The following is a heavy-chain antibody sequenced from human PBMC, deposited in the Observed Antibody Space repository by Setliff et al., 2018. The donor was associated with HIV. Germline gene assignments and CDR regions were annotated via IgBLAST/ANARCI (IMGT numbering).Heavy chain of an antibody. CDR2: IYYSGAT. D-gene: IGHD3-10*01. V-gene: IGHV4-39*01. J-gene: IGHJ4*02. CDR3: ARLGYVSGGFYKTPGPYYFDY. CDR1: GGSVGSGSYY. Sequence: SETLSLTCTVSGGSVGSGSYYWSWIRQSPGKGLEWIGIIYYSGATYYNPSLTSRVTISVDTSRNQFSLKLRSVTASDTAAYYCARLGYVSGGFYKTPGPYYFDYWGQGALVTVSS.